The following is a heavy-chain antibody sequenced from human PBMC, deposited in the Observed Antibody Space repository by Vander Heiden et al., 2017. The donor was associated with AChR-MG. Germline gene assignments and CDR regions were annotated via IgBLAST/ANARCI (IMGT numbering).Heavy chain of an antibody. CDR1: GFTFSSYG. V-gene: IGHV3-33*01. CDR2: IWYDGSNK. CDR3: ARSPDFWSGSGGWFDP. D-gene: IGHD3-3*01. Sequence: QVQLVESGGGVVQPGRSLRLSCAASGFTFSSYGMHWVRQAPGKGLEWVAVIWYDGSNKYYADSVKGRFTISRDNSKNTLYLQMNSLRAEDTAVYYCARSPDFWSGSGGWFDPWGQGTLVTVSS. J-gene: IGHJ5*02.